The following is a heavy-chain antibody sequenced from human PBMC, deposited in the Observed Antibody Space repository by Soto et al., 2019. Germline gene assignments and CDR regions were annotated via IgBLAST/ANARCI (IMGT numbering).Heavy chain of an antibody. V-gene: IGHV4-30-4*01. CDR2: IYYSGST. Sequence: SETLSLTCTVSGGSISSGDYYWSWIRQPPGKGLEWIGYIYYSGSTYYNPPLKSRVAISVDTSKNQFSLKLSSVTAADTAVYYCARLNIAAAGVYYFDYWGQGTLVTVSS. CDR3: ARLNIAAAGVYYFDY. CDR1: GGSISSGDYY. D-gene: IGHD6-13*01. J-gene: IGHJ4*02.